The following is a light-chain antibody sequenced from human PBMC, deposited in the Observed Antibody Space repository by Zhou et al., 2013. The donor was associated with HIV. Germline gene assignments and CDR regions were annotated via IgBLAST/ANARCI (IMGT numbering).Light chain of an antibody. CDR2: DAF. V-gene: IGKV3-20*01. J-gene: IGKJ2*04. Sequence: EIVLTQSPVTLSLSPGERGTLSCRASQSVSNIAWYQQKPGQPPRLLIYDAFSRASGIPDRFSGSGSGTEFTLTISSLQPDDFATYYCQQYHDYSCSFGQGTKLDIK. CDR1: QSVSN. CDR3: QQYHDYSCS.